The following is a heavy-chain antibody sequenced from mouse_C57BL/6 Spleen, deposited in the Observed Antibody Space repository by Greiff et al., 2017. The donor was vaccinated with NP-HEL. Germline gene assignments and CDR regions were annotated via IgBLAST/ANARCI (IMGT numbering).Heavy chain of an antibody. V-gene: IGHV1-55*01. Sequence: QVQLQQPGAELVKPGASVKMSCKASGYTFTSYWITWVKQRPGQGLEWIGDIYPGSGSTNYNEKFKGKATLTVDTSSSTAYMQRSSLTSEDSEVYYCARGNYYGSSSWFAYWGQGTLVTVSA. CDR2: IYPGSGST. CDR1: GYTFTSYW. J-gene: IGHJ3*01. CDR3: ARGNYYGSSSWFAY. D-gene: IGHD1-1*01.